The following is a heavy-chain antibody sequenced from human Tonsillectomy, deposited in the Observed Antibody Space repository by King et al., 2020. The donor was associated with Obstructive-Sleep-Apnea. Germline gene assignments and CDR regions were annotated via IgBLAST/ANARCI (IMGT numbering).Heavy chain of an antibody. CDR1: GGSISSYY. J-gene: IGHJ3*02. D-gene: IGHD6-13*01. CDR3: AAAGPYLGGAFDI. Sequence: VQLQESGPGLVKPSETLSLTCTVSGGSISSYYWSWIRQPPGKGLEWIGYIYYSGSTNYNPSLKSRVTISVDTSKNQFSLKLSSVTAADTAVYYCAAAGPYLGGAFDIWGQGTMVTVSS. CDR2: IYYSGST. V-gene: IGHV4-59*01.